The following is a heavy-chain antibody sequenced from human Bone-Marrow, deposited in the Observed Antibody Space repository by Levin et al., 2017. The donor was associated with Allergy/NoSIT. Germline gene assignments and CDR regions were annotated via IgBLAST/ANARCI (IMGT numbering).Heavy chain of an antibody. CDR1: GYTFINHD. D-gene: IGHD3-22*01. CDR3: ARGSDYHDSNGHYYPYVLDI. V-gene: IGHV1-8*01. J-gene: IGHJ3*02. CDR2: MNPNSGGT. Sequence: GESLKISCKASGYTFINHDINWVRQATGQGLEWMGWMNPNSGGTGYAQNFQGKVTMTGTASISIAYLELSSLRSEDTAVYYCARGSDYHDSNGHYYPYVLDIWGQGTMVTVSS.